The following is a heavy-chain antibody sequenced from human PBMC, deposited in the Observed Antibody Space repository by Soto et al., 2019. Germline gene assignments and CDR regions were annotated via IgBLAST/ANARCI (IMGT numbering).Heavy chain of an antibody. CDR2: IYPRDSDT. CDR1: GYTFTNYW. D-gene: IGHD2-21*01. V-gene: IGHV5-51*01. J-gene: IGHJ4*02. CDR3: WRHFGKMEQFVGPRGFDY. Sequence: GESLKISCEASGYTFTNYWIGWVRQMPGTGLEWMGIIYPRDSDTRYSPSFQDQVTMSVDKSIGTAYLQWSSLKASDTAMYYCWRHFGKMEQFVGPRGFDYWGQGTLVTVSS.